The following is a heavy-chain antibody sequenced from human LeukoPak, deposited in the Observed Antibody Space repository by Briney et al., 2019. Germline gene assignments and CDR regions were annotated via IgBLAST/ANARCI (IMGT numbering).Heavy chain of an antibody. CDR1: GFTFDDYG. CDR2: INWNGGST. D-gene: IGHD4-11*01. V-gene: IGHV3-20*04. Sequence: GGSLRLSCAASGFTFDDYGMSWVRQAPGKGLEWVSGINWNGGSTAYADSVKGRFTISRDNAKNSLYLQMNGLRTEDTAVYYCAKDDPFSSNWDYWGQGTLVTVSS. CDR3: AKDDPFSSNWDY. J-gene: IGHJ4*02.